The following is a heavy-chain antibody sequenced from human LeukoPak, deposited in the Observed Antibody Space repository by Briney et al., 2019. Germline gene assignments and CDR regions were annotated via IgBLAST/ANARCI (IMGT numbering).Heavy chain of an antibody. V-gene: IGHV4-59*01. J-gene: IGHJ4*02. CDR2: IYYSGST. CDR1: GGSISSYF. Sequence: SETLSLTCTVSGGSISSYFWSWVRQPPGKGLEWIGYIYYSGSTNYNPSLKSRVTISVDTSKNQFSLKLASVTTADTAVYYCARDRWLGYWGQGTLVTVSS. CDR3: ARDRWLGY. D-gene: IGHD5-12*01.